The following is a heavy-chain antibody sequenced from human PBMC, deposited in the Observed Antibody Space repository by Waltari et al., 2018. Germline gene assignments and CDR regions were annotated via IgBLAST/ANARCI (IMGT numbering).Heavy chain of an antibody. Sequence: QVQLVQSGAEVKKPGSSVKVSCKASGDTFNTYTITWVRQAPGRGLEWMGGIVPIPPLTKYAEKFQDRVTITADESTGTSYMELGSLRSEDTAVYYCARELDRSFYYYMDVWGKGTTVTVSS. CDR1: GDTFNTYT. CDR3: ARELDRSFYYYMDV. D-gene: IGHD3-16*02. V-gene: IGHV1-69*16. CDR2: IVPIPPLT. J-gene: IGHJ6*03.